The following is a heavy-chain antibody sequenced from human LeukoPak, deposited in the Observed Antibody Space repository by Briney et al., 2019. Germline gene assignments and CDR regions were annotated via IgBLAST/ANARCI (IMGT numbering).Heavy chain of an antibody. J-gene: IGHJ4*02. V-gene: IGHV4-34*01. CDR1: GGSFSGYY. D-gene: IGHD5-18*01. CDR3: ARRANTAPPYYFDY. CDR2: INHSGST. Sequence: SETLSLTCAVYGGSFSGYYWSWIRQPPGKGLEWIGEINHSGSTNYNPSLKSRVTISVDTSKNQFSLKLSSVTAADTAVYYCARRANTAPPYYFDYWGQGILVTVSS.